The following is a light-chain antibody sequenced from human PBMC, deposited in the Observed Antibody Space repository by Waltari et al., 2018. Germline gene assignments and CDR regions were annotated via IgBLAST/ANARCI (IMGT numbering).Light chain of an antibody. J-gene: IGKJ4*01. CDR3: QQRSNWPLGLT. CDR2: DAS. V-gene: IGKV3-11*01. CDR1: QSVSSY. Sequence: EIVLTQSPATLSLSPGERATLSCRASQSVSSYLAWYQQNPGQAPRLLIYDASNRATGIPARFSGSGSGTDFTLTISSLYPEDFAVYYCQQRSNWPLGLTFGGGTKVEIK.